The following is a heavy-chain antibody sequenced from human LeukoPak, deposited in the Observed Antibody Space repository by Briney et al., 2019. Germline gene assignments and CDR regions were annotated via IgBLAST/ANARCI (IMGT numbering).Heavy chain of an antibody. CDR2: ISSSGSTI. Sequence: GGSLRLSCAASGFTFSSYEMNWVRQAPGKGLEWVSYISSSGSTIYYADSVKGRFTISRDNAKNSLYLQMNSLRAEDTAVYYCAREFGELRSYAMDVWGKGTTVTVSS. D-gene: IGHD3-10*01. J-gene: IGHJ6*04. CDR1: GFTFSSYE. CDR3: AREFGELRSYAMDV. V-gene: IGHV3-48*03.